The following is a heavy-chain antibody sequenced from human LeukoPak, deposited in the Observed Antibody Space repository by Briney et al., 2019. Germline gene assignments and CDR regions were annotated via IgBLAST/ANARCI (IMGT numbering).Heavy chain of an antibody. V-gene: IGHV1-46*01. J-gene: IGHJ4*02. D-gene: IGHD2-2*01. Sequence: ASVKVSCKASGYSFTNNYIHWVRQAPGQGLEWMGMIYPRDGSTSYAQKFQGRVTVTSDTSTSTVHMELSGLRSEDTAVYYCARDYCSSTSCLFDYWGQGTLVTVSS. CDR2: IYPRDGST. CDR1: GYSFTNNY. CDR3: ARDYCSSTSCLFDY.